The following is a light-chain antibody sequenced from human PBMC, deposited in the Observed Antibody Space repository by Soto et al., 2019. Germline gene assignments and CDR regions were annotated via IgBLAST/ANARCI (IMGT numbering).Light chain of an antibody. CDR3: CSYTSRSTLV. J-gene: IGLJ2*01. Sequence: QSVLTQPASVCGSPGQSITISCTGTNSDVGGFNYVSWYQQHPDKAPKLIIFEVTDRPSGVSNRFSGSKSGNTASLTISGLQSEDEAEYYCCSYTSRSTLVFGGGTKLTVL. CDR1: NSDVGGFNY. CDR2: EVT. V-gene: IGLV2-14*01.